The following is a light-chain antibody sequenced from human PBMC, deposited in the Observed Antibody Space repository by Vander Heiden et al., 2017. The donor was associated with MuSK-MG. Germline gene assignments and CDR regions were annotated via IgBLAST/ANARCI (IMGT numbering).Light chain of an antibody. Sequence: DIQMTQSPSTLSASVGDRVTITCRASQSISSWLAWYQQKPGKAPKLLIYDASRLESRVPSRFSGSGSGTEFTLTISSLQPDDFATYYCQHDNSSPGTFGQGTKVEIK. CDR2: DAS. CDR3: QHDNSSPGT. J-gene: IGKJ2*01. V-gene: IGKV1-5*01. CDR1: QSISSW.